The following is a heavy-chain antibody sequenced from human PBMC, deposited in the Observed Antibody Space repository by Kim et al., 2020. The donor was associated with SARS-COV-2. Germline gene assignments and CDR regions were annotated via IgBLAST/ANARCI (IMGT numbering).Heavy chain of an antibody. CDR2: ISGSGGST. J-gene: IGHJ4*02. V-gene: IGHV3-23*01. CDR3: AKLDIVATIGYGYFDY. CDR1: GFTFSSYA. D-gene: IGHD5-12*01. Sequence: GGSLRLSCAASGFTFSSYAMSWVRQAPGKGLEWVSAISGSGGSTYYADSVKGRFTISRDNSKNTLYLQMNSLRAEDTAVYYCAKLDIVATIGYGYFDYWGQGTLVTVSS.